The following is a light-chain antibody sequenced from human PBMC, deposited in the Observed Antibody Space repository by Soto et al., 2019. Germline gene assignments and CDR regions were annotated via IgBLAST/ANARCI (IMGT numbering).Light chain of an antibody. J-gene: IGKJ1*01. CDR2: AAS. V-gene: IGKV1-8*01. Sequence: RMTQSPSSLSASTGDRVTITCRASQGISSYLAWYQQKPGKAPKLLIYAASTLQSGVPSRFSGSGSGTDFTLTISCLQSEDFATYYCQQYYSYPRTLGQGTKV. CDR1: QGISSY. CDR3: QQYYSYPRT.